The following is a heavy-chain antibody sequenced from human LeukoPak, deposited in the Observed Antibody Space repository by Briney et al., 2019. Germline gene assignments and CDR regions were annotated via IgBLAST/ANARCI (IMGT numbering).Heavy chain of an antibody. V-gene: IGHV4-38-2*01. CDR1: GYSISSGYY. CDR3: ASLGQTYYYDSSGYYTFDY. CDR2: IYHSGST. D-gene: IGHD3-22*01. Sequence: PSETLSLTCAVSGYSISSGYYWGWIRQPPGKGLEWIGSIYHSGSTYYNPPLKSRVTISVDTSKNQFSLKLSSVTAADTAVYYCASLGQTYYYDSSGYYTFDYWGQGTLVTVSS. J-gene: IGHJ4*02.